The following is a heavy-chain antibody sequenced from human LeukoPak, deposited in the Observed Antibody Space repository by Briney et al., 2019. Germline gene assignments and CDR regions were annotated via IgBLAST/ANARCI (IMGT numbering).Heavy chain of an antibody. CDR2: IIPIFGTA. CDR3: AGVHSSSWYTAFDY. D-gene: IGHD6-13*01. Sequence: GAEVKKPGSSVMVSRQASQGTFSSYAIRWVRQAPGQGLEWLGGIIPIFGTASYAQKFQGRVTITTDESTSTAYMEPISLRSEDTAVYYCAGVHSSSWYTAFDYWGQGTLVTVSS. J-gene: IGHJ4*02. V-gene: IGHV1-69*05. CDR1: QGTFSSYA.